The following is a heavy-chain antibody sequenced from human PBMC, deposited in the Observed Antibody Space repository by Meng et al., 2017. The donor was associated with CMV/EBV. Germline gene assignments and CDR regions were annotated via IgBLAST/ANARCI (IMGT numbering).Heavy chain of an antibody. J-gene: IGHJ5*02. CDR2: IYYSGST. CDR1: GGSISSGDYY. CDR3: ARVYCSGGSCYGNWFDP. V-gene: IGHV4-30-4*08. Sequence: HVPLAAQGPCLVQPSQTLSLTCTVPGGSISSGDYYWSWIRQPPGKGLEWIGYIYYSGSTYYNPSLKSRVTISVDTSKNQFSLKLSSVTAADTAVYYCARVYCSGGSCYGNWFDPWGQGTLVTVSS. D-gene: IGHD2-15*01.